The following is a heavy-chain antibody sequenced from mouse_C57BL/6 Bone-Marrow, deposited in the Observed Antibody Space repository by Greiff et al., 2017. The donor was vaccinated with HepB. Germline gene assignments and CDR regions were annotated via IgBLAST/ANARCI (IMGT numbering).Heavy chain of an antibody. J-gene: IGHJ1*03. CDR3: ARWFPPGYFDV. Sequence: QVQLQQPGAGLVKPGASVKLSCTASGYTFTSYWMHWVKQRPGQGLEWIGMIHPNSGSTNYNEKFKSKVTLTVDKSSSTAYMQLSSLTSEDSVVYYCARWFPPGYFDVWGTGTTVTVSS. V-gene: IGHV1-64*01. CDR2: IHPNSGST. D-gene: IGHD2-2*01. CDR1: GYTFTSYW.